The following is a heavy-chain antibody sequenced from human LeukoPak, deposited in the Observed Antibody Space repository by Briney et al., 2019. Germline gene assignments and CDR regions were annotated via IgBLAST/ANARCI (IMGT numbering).Heavy chain of an antibody. CDR3: ARDTYYYDSSGYYPNWFDP. V-gene: IGHV4-4*07. CDR1: GGSISSYY. CDR2: IYTSGST. D-gene: IGHD3-22*01. Sequence: PSETLSLTCTVSGGSISSYYWSWIRQPAGKGLEWIGRIYTSGSTNYNPSLKSRVTMSVDTSKNQFSLKLSSVTAADTAVYYCARDTYYYDSSGYYPNWFDPWGQGTLVTVSS. J-gene: IGHJ5*02.